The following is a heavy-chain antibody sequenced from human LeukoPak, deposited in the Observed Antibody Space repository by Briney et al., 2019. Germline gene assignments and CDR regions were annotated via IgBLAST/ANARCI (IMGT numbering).Heavy chain of an antibody. J-gene: IGHJ4*02. CDR3: AKAAESYDSSGYQTPFDY. CDR1: GFTFSSYA. D-gene: IGHD3-22*01. Sequence: GGSLRLSCAASGFTFSSYAMSWVRQAPGKGLEWVSAISGSGGSTYYADSAKGRFTISRDNSKNTLYLQMNSLRAEDTAVYYCAKAAESYDSSGYQTPFDYWGQGTLVTVSS. V-gene: IGHV3-23*01. CDR2: ISGSGGST.